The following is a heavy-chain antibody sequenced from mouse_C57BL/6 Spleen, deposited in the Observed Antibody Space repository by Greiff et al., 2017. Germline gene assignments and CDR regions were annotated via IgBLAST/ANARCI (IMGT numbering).Heavy chain of an antibody. D-gene: IGHD1-1*01. Sequence: EVKLMESGGGLVQPGGSLSLSCAASGYTFTDYYMSWVRQPPGKALEWLGFIRNKANGYTTEYSASVKGRFTISRDNSQSILYLRMNALGAEDSASYDCARYRKITTVFDDWGQGTTLTVSS. J-gene: IGHJ2*01. CDR3: ARYRKITTVFDD. CDR2: IRNKANGYTT. V-gene: IGHV7-3*01. CDR1: GYTFTDYY.